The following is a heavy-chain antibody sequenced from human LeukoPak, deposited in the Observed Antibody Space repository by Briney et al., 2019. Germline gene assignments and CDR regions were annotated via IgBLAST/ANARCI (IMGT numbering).Heavy chain of an antibody. CDR2: FDPDDGET. CDR3: ATSPRQEFPGFAVAATTGGWFDP. Sequence: ASVKVSCKVSGYTLTDLSMHWVRQAPGKGLEWMGGFDPDDGETIYAQNFHGRVTMTEDTSTDTAYMDLSSLKSEDTAVYYCATSPRQEFPGFAVAATTGGWFDPWGQGTLVTVSS. CDR1: GYTLTDLS. D-gene: IGHD6-19*01. V-gene: IGHV1-24*01. J-gene: IGHJ5*02.